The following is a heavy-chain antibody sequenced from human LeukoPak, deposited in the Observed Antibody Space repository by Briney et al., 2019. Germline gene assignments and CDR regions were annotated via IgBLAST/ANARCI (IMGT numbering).Heavy chain of an antibody. Sequence: SGGSLRLSCAASGFTFDDYGMHWVRQTPGKGLEWVSGISWNSGSIGYVDSVKGRFTISRDNAKNSLYLQMNSLRAEDTAVYYCARDRTVGDTPIFDYWGQGTLVTVSS. J-gene: IGHJ4*02. D-gene: IGHD1-26*01. CDR2: ISWNSGSI. CDR1: GFTFDDYG. CDR3: ARDRTVGDTPIFDY. V-gene: IGHV3-9*01.